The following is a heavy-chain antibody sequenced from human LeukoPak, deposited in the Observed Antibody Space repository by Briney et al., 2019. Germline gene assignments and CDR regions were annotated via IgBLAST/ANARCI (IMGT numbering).Heavy chain of an antibody. V-gene: IGHV1-18*01. CDR2: ISAYNGNT. Sequence: ASVKVSCKASGYTFTSYGISWVRQAPGQGLEWMGWISAYNGNTNYAQKLQGRVTMTTDTSTSTAYMELRSLRSDDTAVYYCARVLASYYDFWRGYLNYWGQGTLVTVSS. CDR1: GYTFTSYG. D-gene: IGHD3-3*01. J-gene: IGHJ4*02. CDR3: ARVLASYYDFWRGYLNY.